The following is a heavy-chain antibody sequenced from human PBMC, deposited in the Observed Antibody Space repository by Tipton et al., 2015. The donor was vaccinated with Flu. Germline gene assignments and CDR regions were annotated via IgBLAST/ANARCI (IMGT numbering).Heavy chain of an antibody. CDR3: AGCGTSCYRGYYYYMDV. CDR1: GGTFSSYA. J-gene: IGHJ6*03. CDR2: IIPIFGTA. Sequence: QSGAEVKKPGSSVKVSCKASGGTFSSYAISWVRQAPGQGLEWMGGIIPIFGTANYAQKFQGRVTITADESTSTAYMELSSLRSEDTAVYYCAGCGTSCYRGYYYYMDVWGKGTTVTVSS. D-gene: IGHD2-2*02. V-gene: IGHV1-69*01.